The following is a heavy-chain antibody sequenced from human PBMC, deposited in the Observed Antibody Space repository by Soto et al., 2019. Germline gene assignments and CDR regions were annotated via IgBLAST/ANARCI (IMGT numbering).Heavy chain of an antibody. CDR3: ARDMYHDFWSGVFDY. J-gene: IGHJ4*02. D-gene: IGHD3-3*01. Sequence: ASVKVSCKASGYSFTSYGISWVRQAPGRRLEWMGWINAGNGNTKYSQKFQGRVTITRDTSASTAFMELSSLRSEDTAVYYCARDMYHDFWSGVFDYWGEGTLVTV. V-gene: IGHV1-3*01. CDR1: GYSFTSYG. CDR2: INAGNGNT.